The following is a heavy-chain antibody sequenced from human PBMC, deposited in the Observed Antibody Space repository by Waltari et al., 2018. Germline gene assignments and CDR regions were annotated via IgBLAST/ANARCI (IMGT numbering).Heavy chain of an antibody. Sequence: YWMSWVRQAPGKGLEWVANIKQDGSEKYYVDSVKGRFTISRDNAKNSLYLQMNSLRAEDTAVYYCARFSSFLGSGWSNWGQGTLVTVSS. J-gene: IGHJ4*02. V-gene: IGHV3-7*03. CDR3: ARFSSFLGSGWSN. CDR2: IKQDGSEK. D-gene: IGHD6-19*01. CDR1: YW.